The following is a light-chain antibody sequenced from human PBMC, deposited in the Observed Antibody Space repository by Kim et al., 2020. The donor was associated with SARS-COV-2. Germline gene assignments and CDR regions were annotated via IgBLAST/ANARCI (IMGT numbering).Light chain of an antibody. CDR1: QSLLYSIGYNY. J-gene: IGKJ1*01. Sequence: DIVMTQSPLSLPVTPGEPASISCRSSQSLLYSIGYNYLDWYLQKPGQSPQLLIYLGSNRASGVPDRFSGSGSGTDFTLKISRVEAEDVGVYYCMQALQTPWTFGQGTNVDIK. V-gene: IGKV2-28*01. CDR3: MQALQTPWT. CDR2: LGS.